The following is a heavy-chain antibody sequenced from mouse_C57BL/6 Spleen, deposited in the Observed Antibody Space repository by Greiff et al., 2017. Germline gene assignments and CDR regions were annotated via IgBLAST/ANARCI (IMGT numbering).Heavy chain of an antibody. Sequence: QVQLQQSGAELVKPGASVKLSCTASGYTFTSYWMHWVKQRPGQGLEWIGMIHPNSGSTNYPEKFKSKATLTVDTSTSTAYMQLSSLTSEDSAVYYCARYGGYYFDYWGQGTTLTVSS. CDR3: ARYGGYYFDY. D-gene: IGHD1-1*02. CDR2: IHPNSGST. J-gene: IGHJ2*01. CDR1: GYTFTSYW. V-gene: IGHV1-64*01.